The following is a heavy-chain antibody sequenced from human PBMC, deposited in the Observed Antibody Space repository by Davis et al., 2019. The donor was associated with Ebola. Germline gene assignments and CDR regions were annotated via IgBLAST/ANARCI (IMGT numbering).Heavy chain of an antibody. Sequence: GESLKISCVASGFTFSSYDMHWVRQTTGKGLEWLSSIDTAGATFYQGSVKGRFTISRENAKNSLYLQMNSLRAGDTAVYYCARQGKAAVGKYYYYYGMDVWGQGTTVTVSS. CDR3: ARQGKAAVGKYYYYYGMDV. CDR1: GFTFSSYD. D-gene: IGHD2-15*01. J-gene: IGHJ6*02. V-gene: IGHV3-13*01. CDR2: IDTAGAT.